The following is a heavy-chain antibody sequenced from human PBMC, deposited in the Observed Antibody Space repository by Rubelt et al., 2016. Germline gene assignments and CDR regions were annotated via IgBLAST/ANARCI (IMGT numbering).Heavy chain of an antibody. V-gene: IGHV1-2*02. J-gene: IGHJ4*01. Sequence: QVQLVQSGAEVKKPGASVKVSCKASGYTFTGYYMHWVRQAPGQGLEWMGWINPNSGGTNHGKKCQGRCTTTRETSISRAYMELSRLRSDNTAVYYCARDLYKGPRWLVAYWGQGTLVTVSS. D-gene: IGHD6-19*01. CDR1: GYTFTGYY. CDR2: INPNSGGT. CDR3: ARDLYKGPRWLVAY.